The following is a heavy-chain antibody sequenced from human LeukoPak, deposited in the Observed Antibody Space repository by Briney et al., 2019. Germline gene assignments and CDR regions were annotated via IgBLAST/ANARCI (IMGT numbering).Heavy chain of an antibody. Sequence: GESLKISCEGSGYTFTSYWIAWVRQMPGKGLEWMGIIYPGDSDTRYSPSFQGQVTISADKSISTAYLQWSSLKASDTAMYYCARKVSVAFDYWGQGTLVTVSS. CDR3: ARKVSVAFDY. J-gene: IGHJ4*02. V-gene: IGHV5-51*01. CDR1: GYTFTSYW. D-gene: IGHD2-21*01. CDR2: IYPGDSDT.